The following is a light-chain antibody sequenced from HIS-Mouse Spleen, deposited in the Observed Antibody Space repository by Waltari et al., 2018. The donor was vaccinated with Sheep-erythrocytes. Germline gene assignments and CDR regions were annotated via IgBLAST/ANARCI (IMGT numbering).Light chain of an antibody. CDR2: WAY. J-gene: IGKJ5*01. CDR1: QSVLYSSNNKNY. Sequence: DIVMTQSPDSLAVSLGERATINCKSSQSVLYSSNNKNYLAWYQQKPGQPPKLLIYWAYTREPGVPDRFRGSGSGTDFTLTISSLQAVDVAVYYCQQYYSSPITFGQGTRLEIK. V-gene: IGKV4-1*01. CDR3: QQYYSSPIT.